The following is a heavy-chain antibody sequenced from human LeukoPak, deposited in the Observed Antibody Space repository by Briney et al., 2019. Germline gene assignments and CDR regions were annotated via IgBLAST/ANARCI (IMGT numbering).Heavy chain of an antibody. J-gene: IGHJ2*01. CDR3: AKDPRDGYKSVYQYFGL. V-gene: IGHV3-23*01. CDR2: ISGSGDNT. Sequence: QPGGSLGLSCAASGFTFSSYAMSWVRQAPGKGLEWVSGISGSGDNTYYRDSVKGRFAISRDNSKNTLYLQINSLRAEDTAVYYCAKDPRDGYKSVYQYFGLWGRGTLVIVSS. D-gene: IGHD5-24*01. CDR1: GFTFSSYA.